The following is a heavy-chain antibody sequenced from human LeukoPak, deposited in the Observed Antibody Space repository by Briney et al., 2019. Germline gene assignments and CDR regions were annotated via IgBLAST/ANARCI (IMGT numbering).Heavy chain of an antibody. CDR2: ISYDGSDK. Sequence: PGGSLRLSCAASGFTFSSYGIHWVRQAPGKGLEWVAVISYDGSDKYYADSVKGRFTISRDNAKNSLYLQMNSLRAEDTAVYYCASGGYRYDSSGYYYHWGQGTLVTVSS. V-gene: IGHV3-30*03. D-gene: IGHD3-22*01. J-gene: IGHJ5*02. CDR1: GFTFSSYG. CDR3: ASGGYRYDSSGYYYH.